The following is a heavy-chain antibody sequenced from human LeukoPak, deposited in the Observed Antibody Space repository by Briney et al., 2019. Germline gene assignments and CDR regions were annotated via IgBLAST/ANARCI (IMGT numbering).Heavy chain of an antibody. CDR3: AAEYCSSTSCYHRGGDFDY. J-gene: IGHJ4*02. V-gene: IGHV1-69*04. Sequence: GASVKVSCKASGGTFSSYAISWVRQAPGQGLEWMGRIIPILGIANYAQKFQGRVTITADESTSTAYMELSSLRSEDTAVYYCAAEYCSSTSCYHRGGDFDYWGQGTLVTVSS. D-gene: IGHD2-2*01. CDR2: IIPILGIA. CDR1: GGTFSSYA.